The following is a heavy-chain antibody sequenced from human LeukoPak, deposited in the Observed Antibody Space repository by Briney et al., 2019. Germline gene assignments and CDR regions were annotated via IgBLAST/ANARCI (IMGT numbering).Heavy chain of an antibody. J-gene: IGHJ3*02. Sequence: SETLSLTCAVYGGSFSGYYWSWIRQPPGKGLERIGEINHSGSTNYNPSLKSRVTISVDTSKNQFSLKLSSVTAADTAVYYCARGYYYDSTAKGRAAFDIWGQGTMVTVSS. CDR2: INHSGST. D-gene: IGHD3-22*01. CDR3: ARGYYYDSTAKGRAAFDI. V-gene: IGHV4-34*01. CDR1: GGSFSGYY.